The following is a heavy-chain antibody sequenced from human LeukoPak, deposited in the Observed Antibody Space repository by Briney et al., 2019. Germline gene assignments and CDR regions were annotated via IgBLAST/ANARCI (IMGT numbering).Heavy chain of an antibody. CDR2: INHSGST. J-gene: IGHJ4*02. D-gene: IGHD6-19*01. V-gene: IGHV4-34*01. Sequence: SETLSLTCAVYGGSFSGYYWSWIRQPPGKGLEWIGEINHSGSTNYNPSLKSRVTISVDTPKNQFSLKLSSVTAADTAVYYCARASYSSGWSPFDYWGQGTLVTVSS. CDR1: GGSFSGYY. CDR3: ARASYSSGWSPFDY.